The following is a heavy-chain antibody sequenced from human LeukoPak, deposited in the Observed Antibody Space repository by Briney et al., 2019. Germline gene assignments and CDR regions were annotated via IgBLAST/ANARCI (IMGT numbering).Heavy chain of an antibody. Sequence: ASVKVSCKASGCTFTSYDINWVRQATGQGLEWMGWMNPNSGNTCYAQKFQGRVTMTRNTSISTAYMELSSLRSEDTAVYYSARGTYDSSGYYYGYWGQGTLVTVSS. CDR3: ARGTYDSSGYYYGY. J-gene: IGHJ4*02. V-gene: IGHV1-8*01. CDR2: MNPNSGNT. D-gene: IGHD3-22*01. CDR1: GCTFTSYD.